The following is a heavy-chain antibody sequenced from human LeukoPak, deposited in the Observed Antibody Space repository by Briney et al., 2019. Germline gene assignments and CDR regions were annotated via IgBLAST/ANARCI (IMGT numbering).Heavy chain of an antibody. J-gene: IGHJ5*01. Sequence: SVKVSCKASGDTFSDYTLNWVRQGPGQGLEWMGRIIPILGVPTYAQKFQDRVTITADRSTNTAYMELNSLKSEDTAMYYCARGRYYGSGSKNWFDSWGQGTLVTVSS. CDR2: IIPILGVP. V-gene: IGHV1-69*02. CDR3: ARGRYYGSGSKNWFDS. CDR1: GDTFSDYT. D-gene: IGHD3-10*01.